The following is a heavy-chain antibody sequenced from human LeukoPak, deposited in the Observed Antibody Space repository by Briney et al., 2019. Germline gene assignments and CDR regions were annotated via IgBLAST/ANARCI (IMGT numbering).Heavy chain of an antibody. D-gene: IGHD2-2*01. V-gene: IGHV1-8*01. CDR1: GYTFTSYD. Sequence: ASVNVSCKASGYTFTSYDINWVRQATGQGLEWMGWMNPNSGNTGYAQKFQGRVTMTRNTSISTAYMELSSLRSEDTAVYYCARAARPGYCSSTSCYFGTHPNWFDPWGQGTLVTVSS. J-gene: IGHJ5*02. CDR3: ARAARPGYCSSTSCYFGTHPNWFDP. CDR2: MNPNSGNT.